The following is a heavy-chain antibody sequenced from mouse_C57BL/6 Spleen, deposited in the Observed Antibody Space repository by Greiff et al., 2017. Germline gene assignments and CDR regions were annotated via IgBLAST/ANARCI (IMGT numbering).Heavy chain of an antibody. J-gene: IGHJ3*01. CDR3: ARGDYYGSSPWFAY. D-gene: IGHD1-1*01. V-gene: IGHV1-50*01. CDR2: IDPSDSYT. CDR1: GYTFTSYW. Sequence: VQLQQPGAELVKPGASVKLSCKASGYTFTSYWMQWVKQRPGQGLEWIGEIDPSDSYTNYTQKFKGKATLTVDTSSSTAYMQLSSLTSEDSAVYYCARGDYYGSSPWFAYWGQGTLITVSA.